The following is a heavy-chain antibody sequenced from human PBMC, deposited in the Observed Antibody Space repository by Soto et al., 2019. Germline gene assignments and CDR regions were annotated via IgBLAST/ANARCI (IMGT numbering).Heavy chain of an antibody. CDR1: GGSISSGGYS. J-gene: IGHJ5*02. CDR2: IYHSGST. Sequence: PSETLSLTCVVSGGSISSGGYSWSWIRQPPGKGLEWIGYIYHSGSTYYNPSLKSRVTISVDRSKTQFSLKLSSVTAADTAVYYCARDSSSWYWFDPWGQGTLVTVSS. D-gene: IGHD6-13*01. V-gene: IGHV4-30-2*01. CDR3: ARDSSSWYWFDP.